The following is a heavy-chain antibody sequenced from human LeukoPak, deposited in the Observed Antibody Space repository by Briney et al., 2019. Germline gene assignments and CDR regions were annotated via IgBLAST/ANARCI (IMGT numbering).Heavy chain of an antibody. D-gene: IGHD3-22*01. J-gene: IGHJ4*02. Sequence: ASVKVSCKASGYTFSNYYIHWVRQAPGQGLEWMGIINPSGGSTDYPQKFQGRVTMTRDTSTSTGYMELSSLTSEDTAVYYCARGISPAKNYYESSGLRVFDYWGQGTLVTVSS. V-gene: IGHV1-46*01. CDR2: INPSGGST. CDR1: GYTFSNYY. CDR3: ARGISPAKNYYESSGLRVFDY.